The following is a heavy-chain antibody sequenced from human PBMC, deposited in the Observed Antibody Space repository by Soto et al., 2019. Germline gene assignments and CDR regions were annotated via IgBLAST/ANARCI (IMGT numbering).Heavy chain of an antibody. CDR2: ISNDGSNK. CDR3: AREGYSYGSLDY. D-gene: IGHD5-18*01. V-gene: IGHV3-30*04. Sequence: AGGSLRLSCAASGFTFRNYPMHWVRQAPGKGLEWVAVISNDGSNKYYGDSVKGRFTISRDNSKNTLYLQINSLRGGDTAVYYCAREGYSYGSLDYWGQGTLVTAPQ. J-gene: IGHJ4*01. CDR1: GFTFRNYP.